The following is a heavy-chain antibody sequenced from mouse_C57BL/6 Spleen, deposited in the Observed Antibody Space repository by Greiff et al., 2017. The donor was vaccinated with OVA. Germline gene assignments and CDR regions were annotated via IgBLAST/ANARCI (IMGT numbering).Heavy chain of an antibody. D-gene: IGHD2-1*01. CDR2: IHPSDSDT. Sequence: VKQRPGQGLEWIGRIHPSDSDTNYNQKFKGKATLTVDKSSSTAYMQLSSLTSEDSAVYYCAIWSYYGNYWFAYWGQGTLVTVSA. V-gene: IGHV1-74*01. J-gene: IGHJ3*01. CDR3: AIWSYYGNYWFAY.